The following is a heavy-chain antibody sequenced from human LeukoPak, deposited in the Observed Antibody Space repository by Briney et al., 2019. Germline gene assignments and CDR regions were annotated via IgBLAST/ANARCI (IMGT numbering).Heavy chain of an antibody. CDR2: IGSDGSTT. D-gene: IGHD6-6*01. CDR1: GFTFSSNW. J-gene: IGHJ4*02. CDR3: VAIVSARPR. Sequence: GGSLRLSCAASGFTFSSNWMHWVRQAPGKGLVWVSRIGSDGSTTNLADSVKGRFTISRDNSKNTLYLQMNSLRAEDTAVYHCVAIVSARPRWGQGTLVTVSS. V-gene: IGHV3-74*01.